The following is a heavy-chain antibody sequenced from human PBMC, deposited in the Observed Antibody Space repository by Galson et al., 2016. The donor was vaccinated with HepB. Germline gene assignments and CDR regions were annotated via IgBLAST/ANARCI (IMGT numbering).Heavy chain of an antibody. V-gene: IGHV1-18*04. D-gene: IGHD3-22*01. CDR1: LYAFTTYG. CDR2: ISAYNGNT. CDR3: AREVSYDDGDGRYNYYMDV. J-gene: IGHJ6*03. Sequence: SVKVSCKASLYAFTTYGFNWVRQAPGQGLEWMGWISAYNGNTNYAQKFQGRISMTTDTATTTVYLEVRSLRSDDTAVYFCAREVSYDDGDGRYNYYMDVWGKGTTVTVSS.